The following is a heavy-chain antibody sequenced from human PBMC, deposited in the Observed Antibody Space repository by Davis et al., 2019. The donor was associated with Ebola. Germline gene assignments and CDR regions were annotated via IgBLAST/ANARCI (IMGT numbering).Heavy chain of an antibody. CDR1: GGTFSSYA. Sequence: ASVKVSCKASGGTFSSYAISWVRQAPGQGLEWMGWINPNSGGTNYAQKFQGWVTMTRDTSISTAYMELSRLRSDDTAVYYCAREGYCSGGSCIYFDYWGQGTLVTVSS. CDR3: AREGYCSGGSCIYFDY. J-gene: IGHJ4*02. D-gene: IGHD2-15*01. CDR2: INPNSGGT. V-gene: IGHV1-2*04.